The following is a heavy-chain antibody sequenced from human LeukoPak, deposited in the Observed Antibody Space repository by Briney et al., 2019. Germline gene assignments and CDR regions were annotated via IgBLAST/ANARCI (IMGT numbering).Heavy chain of an antibody. V-gene: IGHV3-7*01. CDR2: IKPDGGEK. Sequence: GGSLRLSCAASGFTFISYWMSWVRQAPGKGLEWVANIKPDGGEKYYVDSVKGRFTISRDNAMNSLYLQMNSLRAEDTAVYYCARDLGYCSGGSCYPGPNWFDPWGQGTLVTVSS. J-gene: IGHJ5*02. CDR3: ARDLGYCSGGSCYPGPNWFDP. CDR1: GFTFISYW. D-gene: IGHD2-15*01.